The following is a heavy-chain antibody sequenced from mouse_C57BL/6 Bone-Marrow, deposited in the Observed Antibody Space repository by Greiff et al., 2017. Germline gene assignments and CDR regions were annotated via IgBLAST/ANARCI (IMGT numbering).Heavy chain of an antibody. D-gene: IGHD2-5*01. J-gene: IGHJ1*03. V-gene: IGHV1-81*01. CDR3: ARLGSNFGDLYLDC. CDR1: GYTFTSYG. CDR2: IYPRSGNT. Sequence: VQLQQSGAELARPGASVKLSCKASGYTFTSYGISWVKQRTGQGLEWIGEIYPRSGNTYYNEKFKGKATLTADKSSSTAYMELRSLTSEDSAVYFRARLGSNFGDLYLDCLGTGTTVTVSS.